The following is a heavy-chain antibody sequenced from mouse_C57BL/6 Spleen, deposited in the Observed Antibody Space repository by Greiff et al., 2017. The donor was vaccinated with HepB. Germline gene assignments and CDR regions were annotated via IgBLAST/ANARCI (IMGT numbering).Heavy chain of an antibody. J-gene: IGHJ4*01. Sequence: VQLQQPGAELVKPGASVKLSCKASGYTFTSYWMHWVKQRPGRGLEWIGRIDPNSGGTKYNEKFKSKATLTVDKPSSTAYMQLISLTSEDSAVYYCAIFPYGSSNYAMDYWGQGTSVTVSS. D-gene: IGHD1-1*01. CDR2: IDPNSGGT. V-gene: IGHV1-72*01. CDR3: AIFPYGSSNYAMDY. CDR1: GYTFTSYW.